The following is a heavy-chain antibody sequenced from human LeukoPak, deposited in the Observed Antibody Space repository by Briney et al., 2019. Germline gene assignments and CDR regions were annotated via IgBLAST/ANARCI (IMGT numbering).Heavy chain of an antibody. J-gene: IGHJ5*02. Sequence: ALVKVSCKASGYTFTNYGISWVRQAPGQGLEWMGWISAYNGNTNYAQKLQGRVTMTTDTSTSTAYMELRSLRSDDTAVYYCARAIKLVLRWFDPWGQGTLVTVSS. V-gene: IGHV1-18*01. CDR3: ARAIKLVLRWFDP. CDR2: ISAYNGNT. D-gene: IGHD6-6*01. CDR1: GYTFTNYG.